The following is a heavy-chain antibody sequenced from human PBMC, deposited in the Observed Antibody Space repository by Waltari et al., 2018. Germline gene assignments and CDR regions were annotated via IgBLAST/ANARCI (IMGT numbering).Heavy chain of an antibody. CDR3: ARDRGRGLYLDS. CDR2: VYRTGKT. V-gene: IGHV4-4*02. Sequence: QLQLQESGPGLVKPSGTLSLTCHVSGDSMSDTYWWNWVRQSPGKVLEWIGQVYRTGKTNYNPSFTSRVTVSLDTSTNQFSLKPSSATAADTAVYFCARDRGRGLYLDSWGQGTLVTVSP. J-gene: IGHJ4*02. D-gene: IGHD2-15*01. CDR1: GDSMSDTYW.